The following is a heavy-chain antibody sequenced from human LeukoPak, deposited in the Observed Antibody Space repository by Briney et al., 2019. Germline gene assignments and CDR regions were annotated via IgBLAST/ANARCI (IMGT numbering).Heavy chain of an antibody. CDR2: ISGSGGST. D-gene: IGHD3-10*01. CDR1: GFTFSSSA. CDR3: AKDSGYGSGSP. V-gene: IGHV3-23*01. Sequence: GGSLRLSCAASGFTFSSSAMNWVRQAPGKGLEWVSAISGSGGSTYYADSVKGRFTISRDNSKNTLYLQMNSLRAEDTAVYYCAKDSGYGSGSPWGQGTLVTVSS. J-gene: IGHJ5*02.